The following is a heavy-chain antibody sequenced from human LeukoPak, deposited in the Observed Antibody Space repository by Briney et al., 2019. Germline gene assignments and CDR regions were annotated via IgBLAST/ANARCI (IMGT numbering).Heavy chain of an antibody. Sequence: PGGSLRLSCAASGFTVSSNYISWVRQAPGKALEWVSGIYSGGHIYYADSVKGRFTISRDNSKNTLYLQMNSLRAEDTAVYYCAGKQGSGSLRPLDYWGQGTLVTVSS. CDR1: GFTVSSNY. CDR2: IYSGGHI. CDR3: AGKQGSGSLRPLDY. J-gene: IGHJ4*02. V-gene: IGHV3-53*01. D-gene: IGHD3-10*01.